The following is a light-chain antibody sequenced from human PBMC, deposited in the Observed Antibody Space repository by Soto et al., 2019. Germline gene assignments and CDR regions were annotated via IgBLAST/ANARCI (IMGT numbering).Light chain of an antibody. Sequence: DIRMTQAPSTLSASVGERVTITGRAGQSINTWLAWYQQKPGKAPKLLIYDAFTLGSGVPSRFSGSGSGTEFTLTISSLQPDDFATYYCQQYNSYSWTFGQGTKVDIK. V-gene: IGKV1-5*01. CDR2: DAF. CDR3: QQYNSYSWT. CDR1: QSINTW. J-gene: IGKJ1*01.